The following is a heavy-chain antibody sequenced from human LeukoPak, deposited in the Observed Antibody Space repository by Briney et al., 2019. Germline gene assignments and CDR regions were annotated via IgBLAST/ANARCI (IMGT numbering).Heavy chain of an antibody. D-gene: IGHD5-18*01. CDR2: IYYSGST. J-gene: IGHJ3*02. CDR1: GGSISSYY. Sequence: SETLSLTCTASGGSISSYYWSWIRQPPGKGLEWIGYIYYSGSTNYNPSLKSRVTISVDTSKNQFSLKLSSVTAADTAVYYCARGLQPHAFDIWGQGTMVTVSS. V-gene: IGHV4-59*01. CDR3: ARGLQPHAFDI.